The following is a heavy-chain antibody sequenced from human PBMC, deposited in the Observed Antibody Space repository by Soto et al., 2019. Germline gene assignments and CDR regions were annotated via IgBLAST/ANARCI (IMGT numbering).Heavy chain of an antibody. D-gene: IGHD1-26*01. J-gene: IGHJ4*02. V-gene: IGHV6-1*01. CDR1: GDSVSSNTAT. Sequence: SQTLSLTCAISGDSVSSNTATWNWLRQSPSRGLEWLGRTYSRSKWYNDSALSVKSRISINPDTSKNQFSLQLNSVTPEDTAVYFCARNSGSYLDYWGQGTLVTVSS. CDR3: ARNSGSYLDY. CDR2: TYSRSKWYN.